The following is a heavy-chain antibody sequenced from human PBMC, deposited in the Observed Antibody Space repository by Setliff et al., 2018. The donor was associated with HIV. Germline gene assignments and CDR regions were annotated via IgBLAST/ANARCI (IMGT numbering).Heavy chain of an antibody. CDR2: ISSSGNTI. Sequence: LRLSCAASGFTFNRFNMNWVRQAPGKGLEWLSYISSSGNTIYYTDSLKGRFTISRDNARSSLYLEMNGLRAEDTAVYYCARDRGKSGGVLPGWFDSWGQGTLVTVSS. CDR1: GFTFNRFN. D-gene: IGHD2-15*01. J-gene: IGHJ5*01. CDR3: ARDRGKSGGVLPGWFDS. V-gene: IGHV3-48*03.